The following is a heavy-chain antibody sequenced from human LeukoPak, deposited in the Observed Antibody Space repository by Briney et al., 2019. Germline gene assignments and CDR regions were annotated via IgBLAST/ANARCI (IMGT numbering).Heavy chain of an antibody. D-gene: IGHD3-22*01. Sequence: ASVKVSCKASRYTFTSYYMHWVRQAPGQGLEWMGIINPSGGGTSYAQKFQGRVTMTRDTSISTAYMELSRLRSDDTAVYYCARDLTHRRNYDNSGYQIVPAFWGQGTLVTVSS. J-gene: IGHJ4*02. V-gene: IGHV1-46*01. CDR3: ARDLTHRRNYDNSGYQIVPAF. CDR1: RYTFTSYY. CDR2: INPSGGGT.